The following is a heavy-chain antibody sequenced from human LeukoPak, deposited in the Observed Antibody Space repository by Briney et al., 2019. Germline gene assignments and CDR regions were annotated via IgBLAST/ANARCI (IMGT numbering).Heavy chain of an antibody. CDR1: GFTFSSYT. D-gene: IGHD3-22*01. CDR3: ARGLGTTVTNEYYYDSSGYYDGGLDY. J-gene: IGHJ4*02. Sequence: GGSLRLSCSASGFTFSSYTMSWVRQAPGKGLEWVSSISGRSTYIFYADSVKGRFTISRDNAKNSLSLQTNSLRAEDTAVYYCARGLGTTVTNEYYYDSSGYYDGGLDYWGQGTLVTVSS. V-gene: IGHV3-21*01. CDR2: ISGRSTYI.